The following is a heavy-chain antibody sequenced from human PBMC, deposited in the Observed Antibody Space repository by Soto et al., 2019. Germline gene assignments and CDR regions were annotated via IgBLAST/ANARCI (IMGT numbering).Heavy chain of an antibody. CDR2: TYYRSKWYN. D-gene: IGHD6-13*01. CDR1: GDSVSSNSAA. Sequence: SQTLSLTCAISGDSVSSNSAAWNWIRQSPSRGLEWLGRTYYRSKWYNDYAVSVKSRITINPDTSKNQFSLQLNSVTPEDTAVYYCARDGGREGYSSSWYGFDPWGQGTLVTVSS. CDR3: ARDGGREGYSSSWYGFDP. J-gene: IGHJ5*02. V-gene: IGHV6-1*01.